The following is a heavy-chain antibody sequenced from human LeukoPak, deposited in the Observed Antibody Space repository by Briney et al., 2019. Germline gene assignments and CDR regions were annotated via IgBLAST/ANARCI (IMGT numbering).Heavy chain of an antibody. CDR2: INPNSGGT. J-gene: IGHJ4*02. CDR3: ATIDVDTAMAGY. D-gene: IGHD5-18*01. Sequence: ASVKVSCKASGYTFTGYYMHWVRQAPGQGLEWLGRINPNSGGTNYAQKFQGRVTMTRDTSISTAYMELSRLSSDDTAVYYCATIDVDTAMAGYWGQGTLVTVSS. V-gene: IGHV1-2*06. CDR1: GYTFTGYY.